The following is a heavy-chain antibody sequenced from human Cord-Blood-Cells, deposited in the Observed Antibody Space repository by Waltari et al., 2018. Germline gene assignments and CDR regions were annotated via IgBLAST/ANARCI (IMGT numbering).Heavy chain of an antibody. CDR1: GFTFDDYA. CDR2: ISWNSGSI. J-gene: IGHJ4*02. CDR3: AKDSIAAAVDPYYFDY. Sequence: GGLVQPGRSLRLSCAASGFTFDDYAMHWVRQAPGKGLEWVSGISWNSGSIGYADSVKGRFTISRDNAKNSLYLQMNSLRAEDTALYYCAKDSIAAAVDPYYFDYWGQGTLVTVSS. D-gene: IGHD6-13*01. V-gene: IGHV3-9*01.